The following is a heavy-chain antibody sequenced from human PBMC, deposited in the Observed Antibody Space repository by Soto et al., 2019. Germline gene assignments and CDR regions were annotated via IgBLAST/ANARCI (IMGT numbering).Heavy chain of an antibody. Sequence: GGSLRLSCAASGFTFSSYAMHWVRQAPGKGLEWVAVISYDGSNKYYADSVKGRFTISRDNSKNTLYLQMNSLRAEDTAVYYCARELSSSSAFYIWGQGTMVTVSS. V-gene: IGHV3-30*04. D-gene: IGHD6-6*01. CDR1: GFTFSSYA. CDR2: ISYDGSNK. J-gene: IGHJ3*02. CDR3: ARELSSSSAFYI.